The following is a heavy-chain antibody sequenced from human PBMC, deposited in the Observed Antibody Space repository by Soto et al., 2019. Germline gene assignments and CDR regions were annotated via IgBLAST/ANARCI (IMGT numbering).Heavy chain of an antibody. Sequence: GGSLRLSCSASGFTLSSFSMNWVRQAPGKGLEWVSFINSISTNIYYADSVKGRFTISRDDSKNSLYLQMDSLKTEDTAVYYCARVYSSSWSGSYFDYWGQGTLVTVSS. D-gene: IGHD6-13*01. V-gene: IGHV3-48*01. J-gene: IGHJ4*02. CDR1: GFTLSSFS. CDR2: INSISTNI. CDR3: ARVYSSSWSGSYFDY.